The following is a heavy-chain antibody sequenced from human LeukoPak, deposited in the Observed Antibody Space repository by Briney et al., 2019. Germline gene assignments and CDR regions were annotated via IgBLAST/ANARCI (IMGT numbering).Heavy chain of an antibody. CDR2: ISSTSSSI. J-gene: IGHJ4*02. D-gene: IGHD6-13*01. CDR3: ARVRAAGYYFDY. V-gene: IGHV3-21*04. CDR1: GFTFSSYS. Sequence: GGSLRLSCAASGFTFSSYSMTWVRQAPGKGLEWVSSISSTSSSIYYADSVKGRFTISGDNAKNSLYLQMNSLRAEDTAVYYCARVRAAGYYFDYWGQGTLVTVSS.